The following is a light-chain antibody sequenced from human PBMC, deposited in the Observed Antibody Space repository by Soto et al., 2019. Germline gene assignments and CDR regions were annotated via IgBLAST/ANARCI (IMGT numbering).Light chain of an antibody. CDR3: QQYNNWPPLT. J-gene: IGKJ4*01. CDR2: GAS. Sequence: EIVMTQSPATLSVSPGERATLSCRASQSVSSNLAWYQQKPGQAPRLLIYGASTRATGIPARFSGSGSGTEFPLPLSSLPSEDFAVYYCQQYNNWPPLTFGGGTKVEIK. CDR1: QSVSSN. V-gene: IGKV3-15*01.